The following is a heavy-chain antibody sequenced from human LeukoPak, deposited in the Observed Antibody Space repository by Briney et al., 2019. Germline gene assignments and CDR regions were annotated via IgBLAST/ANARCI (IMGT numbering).Heavy chain of an antibody. Sequence: SETLSLTCAVYGGSFSGYYWSWIRQPPGKGLEWIGEINHSGSTNYNPSLKSRVTISVDTSKNQFSLKLSSVTAADTAVYYCARASTYPNTQPFDPWGQGTLVTVSS. D-gene: IGHD1-1*01. CDR2: INHSGST. CDR1: GGSFSGYY. V-gene: IGHV4-34*09. J-gene: IGHJ5*02. CDR3: ARASTYPNTQPFDP.